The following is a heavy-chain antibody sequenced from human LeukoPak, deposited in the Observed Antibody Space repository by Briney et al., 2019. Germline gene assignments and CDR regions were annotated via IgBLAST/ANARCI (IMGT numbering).Heavy chain of an antibody. CDR3: AREGGTMVRGVIIPARGMDV. J-gene: IGHJ6*02. Sequence: ASVKVSCKASGYTFTGYYMHWVRQATGQGLEWMGWMNPNSGNTGYAQKFQGRVTMTRNTSISTAYMELSSLRSEDTAVYYCAREGGTMVRGVIIPARGMDVWGQGTTVTVSS. CDR1: GYTFTGYY. V-gene: IGHV1-8*02. CDR2: MNPNSGNT. D-gene: IGHD3-10*01.